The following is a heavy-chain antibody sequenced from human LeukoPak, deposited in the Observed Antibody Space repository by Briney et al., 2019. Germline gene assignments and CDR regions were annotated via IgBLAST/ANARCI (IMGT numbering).Heavy chain of an antibody. CDR1: GYSFSSYW. V-gene: IGHV5-51*01. Sequence: GESLQISCEASGYSFSSYWIGWVRQMPGKGLEWMGIIYPGDSDTRYSPSFQGQVTISADKSISTAYLQWSSLKASDTAMYYCASQYYYDSSGYSPFDYWGQGTLVTVSS. D-gene: IGHD3-22*01. CDR2: IYPGDSDT. J-gene: IGHJ4*02. CDR3: ASQYYYDSSGYSPFDY.